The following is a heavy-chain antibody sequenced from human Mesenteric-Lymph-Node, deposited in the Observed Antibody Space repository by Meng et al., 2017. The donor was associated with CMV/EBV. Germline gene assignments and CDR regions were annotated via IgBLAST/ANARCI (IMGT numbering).Heavy chain of an antibody. CDR1: GGSISSYY. V-gene: IGHV4-34*01. D-gene: IGHD2-2*01. CDR2: INHSGST. CDR3: ARGRGYCSSTSCYPFYYYYYGMDV. J-gene: IGHJ6*02. Sequence: SETLSLTCTVSGGSISSYYWTWIRQPPGKGLEWIGEINHSGSTNYNPSLKSRVTISVDTSKNQFSLKLSSVTAADTAVYYCARGRGYCSSTSCYPFYYYYYGMDVWGQGTTVTVSS.